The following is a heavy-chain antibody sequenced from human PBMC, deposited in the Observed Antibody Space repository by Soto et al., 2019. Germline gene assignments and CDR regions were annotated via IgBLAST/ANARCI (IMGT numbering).Heavy chain of an antibody. V-gene: IGHV3-23*01. CDR2: ISGSGDGT. CDR1: GITFSSYA. CDR3: AKEGLERLFNFDC. J-gene: IGHJ4*02. D-gene: IGHD1-1*01. Sequence: EVQVLESGGGLVQPGGSLRLSCEAPGITFSSYAMSWVRQAAGKGLEWVSGISGSGDGTYYADSVKGRFTISRDNSKNPLYLQMNSLRAEDTAVYYCAKEGLERLFNFDCWGQGTLVTVSS.